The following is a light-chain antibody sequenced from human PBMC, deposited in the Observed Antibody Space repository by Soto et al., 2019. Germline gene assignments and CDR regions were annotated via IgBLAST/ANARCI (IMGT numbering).Light chain of an antibody. CDR2: DVS. V-gene: IGLV2-11*01. Sequence: QSALTQPRSVSGSPGQSVTISCTATSSNVGAYDHVSWYQQHPGKTPRLIIFDVSQRPSGVPGRFSGSKSGDSASLAISGLQAEDEAEYFCCSYGGDYTGIFGGGTKVTVL. J-gene: IGLJ2*01. CDR1: SSNVGAYDH. CDR3: CSYGGDYTGI.